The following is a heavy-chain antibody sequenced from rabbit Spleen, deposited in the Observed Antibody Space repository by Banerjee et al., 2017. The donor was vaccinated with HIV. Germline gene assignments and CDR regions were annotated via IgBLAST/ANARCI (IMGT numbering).Heavy chain of an antibody. J-gene: IGHJ6*01. Sequence: QEQLVEYGGDLVKPEGSLTLTCTASGFSFSSSYWIYWVRQAPGKGLEWIACIYAGDGYTYYASWAKGRFTISKTSSTTVTLQMTSLTAADTATYFCARHVAGAFPYLSLWGQGTLVTVS. D-gene: IGHD4-2*01. V-gene: IGHV1S45*01. CDR3: ARHVAGAFPYLSL. CDR1: GFSFSSSYW. CDR2: IYAGDGYT.